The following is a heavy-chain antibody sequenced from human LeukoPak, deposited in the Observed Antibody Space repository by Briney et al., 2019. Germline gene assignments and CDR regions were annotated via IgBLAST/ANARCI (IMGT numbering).Heavy chain of an antibody. V-gene: IGHV3-30*04. CDR3: ARGYDVLSGAIPDAFDV. D-gene: IGHD3-9*01. CDR2: MSFDGTIE. Sequence: PGRSLRLSCAASGFTFTNYVMHWVRQAPGKGLEWVAFMSFDGTIEYYADSVKGRFTISRDNSKNTLFLQLNGLRADDTSVYYCARGYDVLSGAIPDAFDVWGQGTMVTVSS. J-gene: IGHJ3*01. CDR1: GFTFTNYV.